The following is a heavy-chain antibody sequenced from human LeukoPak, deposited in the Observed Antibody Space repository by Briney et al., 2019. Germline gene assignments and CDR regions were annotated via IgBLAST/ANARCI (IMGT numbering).Heavy chain of an antibody. CDR1: GGSISSSSYY. CDR3: AGHSYGSGSYGAY. J-gene: IGHJ4*02. V-gene: IGHV4-39*01. CDR2: IYHSGST. D-gene: IGHD3-10*01. Sequence: PSETLSLTCTVSGGSISSSSYYWGWIRQPPGKGLEWIGSIYHSGSTYYNPSLKSRVTISVDTSKNQFSLKLSSATAADTAVYYCAGHSYGSGSYGAYWGQGTLVTVSS.